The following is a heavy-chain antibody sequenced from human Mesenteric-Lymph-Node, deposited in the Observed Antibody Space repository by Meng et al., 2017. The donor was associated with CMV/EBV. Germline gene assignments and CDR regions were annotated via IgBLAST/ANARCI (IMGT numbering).Heavy chain of an antibody. CDR2: ISSSGSTI. CDR1: GFTLSSYE. J-gene: IGHJ6*02. CDR3: ARERCGSTSCYTRGWAWYYYYGMDV. Sequence: GESLKISCAALGFTLSSYEMNWVRQAPGKGLEWVSYISSSGSTIYYADSVKGRFTISRDNAKNSLYLQMNSLRAEDTAVYYCARERCGSTSCYTRGWAWYYYYGMDVWGQGTTVTVSS. D-gene: IGHD2-2*02. V-gene: IGHV3-48*03.